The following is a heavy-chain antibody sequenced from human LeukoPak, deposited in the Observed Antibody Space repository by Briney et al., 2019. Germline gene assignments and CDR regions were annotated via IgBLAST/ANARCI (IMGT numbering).Heavy chain of an antibody. CDR3: SRSYDVLTGYFPPDY. V-gene: IGHV3-49*03. D-gene: IGHD3-9*01. J-gene: IGHJ4*02. CDR1: GFTFGDSV. CDR2: IRSKRYGGTT. Sequence: GRSLRLSCTASGFTFGDSVMSWFRQAPGKGLEWVAFIRSKRYGGTTQYAASVTGRFTISRDDSKSIADLQMNSLKTEDTAVYYCSRSYDVLTGYFPPDYRGQGTLVTVSS.